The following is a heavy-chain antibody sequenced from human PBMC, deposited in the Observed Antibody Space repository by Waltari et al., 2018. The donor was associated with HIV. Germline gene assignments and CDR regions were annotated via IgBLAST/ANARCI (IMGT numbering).Heavy chain of an antibody. CDR3: ARGSHCSSTSCYPHYYYGMDV. D-gene: IGHD2-2*01. CDR2: INPSGGSI. Sequence: QVQLVQSGAEVKKPGASVKVSCKASGYTFTSYYMHWVRQATGQGLEWMGIINPSGGSITYAQKFQGRVTMTRDTSTRTVYMEVSSLRSEDTAVYYCARGSHCSSTSCYPHYYYGMDVWGQGTTVTVS. CDR1: GYTFTSYY. J-gene: IGHJ6*02. V-gene: IGHV1-46*01.